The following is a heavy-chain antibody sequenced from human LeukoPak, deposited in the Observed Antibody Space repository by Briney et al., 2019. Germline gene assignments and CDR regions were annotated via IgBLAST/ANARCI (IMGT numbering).Heavy chain of an antibody. CDR2: ISSSGDYI. CDR3: AELGMIGGV. J-gene: IGHJ6*04. D-gene: IGHD3-10*02. Sequence: GGSLRLSCAASGFTFRTYTINWVRQAAGKGLEWVSSISSSGDYIYYADSVKGRFTVSRDNAKNSQYLQMNSLRAEDSAVYYCAELGMIGGVWGKGTTVTISS. V-gene: IGHV3-21*01. CDR1: GFTFRTYT.